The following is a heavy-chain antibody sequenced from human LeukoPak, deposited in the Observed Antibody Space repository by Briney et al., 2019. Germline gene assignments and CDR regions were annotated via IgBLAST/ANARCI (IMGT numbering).Heavy chain of an antibody. CDR2: TYYSGST. D-gene: IGHD3-10*01. CDR3: ARVPMVREVLFQH. CDR1: DGSISSSSYY. V-gene: IGHV4-39*07. Sequence: SETLSLTCTVSDGSISSSSYYWGWIRQPPGKGLEWIGSTYYSGSTYSNPSFKSRVTISVDTSKNQFSLKLSSVTAADTAVYYCARVPMVREVLFQHWGQGTLVTVSS. J-gene: IGHJ1*01.